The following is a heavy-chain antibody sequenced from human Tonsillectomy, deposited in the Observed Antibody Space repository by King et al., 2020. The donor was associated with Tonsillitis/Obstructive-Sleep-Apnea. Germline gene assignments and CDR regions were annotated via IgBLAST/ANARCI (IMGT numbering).Heavy chain of an antibody. CDR3: AREYGVGREYYDFWSGSSGAFDI. J-gene: IGHJ3*02. CDR2: ISSSSSYT. V-gene: IGHV3-11*05. D-gene: IGHD3-3*01. Sequence: VQLVESGGGLVKPRGSLRLSCAASGFTFSDYYMSWIRQAPGKGLEWVSYISSSSSYTNYADSVKGRFTISRDNAKNSLYLQMNSLRAEDTAVYYCAREYGVGREYYDFWSGSSGAFDIWGQGTMVTVSS. CDR1: GFTFSDYY.